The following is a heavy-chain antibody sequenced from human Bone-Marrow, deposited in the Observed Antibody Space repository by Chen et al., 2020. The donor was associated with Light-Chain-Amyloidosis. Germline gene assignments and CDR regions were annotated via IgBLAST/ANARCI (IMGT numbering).Heavy chain of an antibody. D-gene: IGHD4-4*01. V-gene: IGHV3-53*01. J-gene: IGHJ4*02. CDR2: MYSGGST. Sequence: EVQLVESGGGLIQPGGSLRLSCVASGFTVFNNYMSWVRLAPGRGLEWVSIMYSGGSTYYADSVKGRFIISRDNFKNTLYLHMNSLRAEDTAMYYCARSDTLYSNSYYFDYWGQGTLVTVSS. CDR1: GFTVFNNY. CDR3: ARSDTLYSNSYYFDY.